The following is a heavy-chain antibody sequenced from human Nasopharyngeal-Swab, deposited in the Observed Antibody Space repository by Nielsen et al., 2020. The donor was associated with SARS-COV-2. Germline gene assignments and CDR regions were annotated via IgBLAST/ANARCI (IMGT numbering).Heavy chain of an antibody. CDR2: IHYSGST. Sequence: SQTLSLTCAISGGSISSYYWSWIRQPPGKGLEWIGCIHYSGSTYYNPSLKSRVTMAVDTSNNQFSLKVTSVTAADTAVYYCAREQRGGGFWTRHYYNGMDVWGQGTTVTVSS. J-gene: IGHJ6*02. D-gene: IGHD3/OR15-3a*01. V-gene: IGHV4-59*13. CDR1: GGSISSYY. CDR3: AREQRGGGFWTRHYYNGMDV.